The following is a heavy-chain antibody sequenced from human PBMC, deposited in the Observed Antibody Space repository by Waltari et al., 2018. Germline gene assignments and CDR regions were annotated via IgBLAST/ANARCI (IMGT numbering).Heavy chain of an antibody. CDR2: INHSGST. V-gene: IGHV4-34*01. D-gene: IGHD3-3*01. CDR1: GGSFSGYY. J-gene: IGHJ6*02. CDR3: ARTRPDFWSGYYTRYYYYGMDV. Sequence: QVQLQQWGAGLLKPSETLSLTCAVYGGSFSGYYWSWIRQPPGKGLEWIGEINHSGSTHYNPALKRRGTISVDTSKSQFHRKLSSVTAADTAVYYCARTRPDFWSGYYTRYYYYGMDVWGQGTTVTVSS.